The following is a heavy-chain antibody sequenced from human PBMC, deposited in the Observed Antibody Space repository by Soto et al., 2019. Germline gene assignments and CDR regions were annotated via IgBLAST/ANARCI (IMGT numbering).Heavy chain of an antibody. D-gene: IGHD3-3*01. Sequence: GGSLRLSCAASGFTFSSYAMSWVRQAPGKGLESVSVISSSGGSTNYADSVKGRFTISRDNSKNTLYLQMNSLRAEDTAVYYCAKEVRFLEYYFYLDVWGKGTTVTVSS. CDR1: GFTFSSYA. CDR2: ISSSGGST. J-gene: IGHJ6*03. CDR3: AKEVRFLEYYFYLDV. V-gene: IGHV3-23*01.